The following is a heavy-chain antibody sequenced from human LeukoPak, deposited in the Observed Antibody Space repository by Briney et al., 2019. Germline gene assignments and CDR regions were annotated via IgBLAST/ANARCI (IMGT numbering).Heavy chain of an antibody. Sequence: SETLSLTCTVSGASISTHYWSWIRQPPGKGLEWIGYVSYIGTTNYNPSLKRRLTMSIDTSENHFSLEMFSVTAADTAVYYCARTLLGRLFDYWGQGALVTVSS. CDR1: GASISTHY. V-gene: IGHV4-59*08. CDR2: VSYIGTT. D-gene: IGHD2-8*02. CDR3: ARTLLGRLFDY. J-gene: IGHJ4*02.